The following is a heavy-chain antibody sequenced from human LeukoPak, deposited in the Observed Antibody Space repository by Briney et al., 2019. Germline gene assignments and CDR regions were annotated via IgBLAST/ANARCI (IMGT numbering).Heavy chain of an antibody. J-gene: IGHJ3*02. CDR3: AGEDYFDASGYASWRFDI. Sequence: PSETLSLTCAVSGGSISSNSYYWGWIRQPPGKGLEWIGHIYYSGNTIYNPSLKSRVTISIDTSKNQFSLKLSSVTTADTAVYYCAGEDYFDASGYASWRFDIWGQGTMVTVSS. D-gene: IGHD3-22*01. V-gene: IGHV4-61*01. CDR2: IYYSGNT. CDR1: GGSISSNSYY.